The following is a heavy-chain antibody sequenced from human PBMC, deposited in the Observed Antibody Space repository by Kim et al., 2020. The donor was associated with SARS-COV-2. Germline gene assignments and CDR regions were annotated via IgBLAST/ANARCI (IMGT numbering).Heavy chain of an antibody. Sequence: SETLSLTCTVSGGFISSGGYYWSWIRQHPGKGLEWIGYINYSGSIHYKPCLKRRVTITVATSKHQFSLKLSSVTAADTVVYYCAIATSSSPPVDYWGQGTLVTVSS. J-gene: IGHJ4*02. V-gene: IGHV4-31*03. CDR3: AIATSSSPPVDY. D-gene: IGHD6-6*01. CDR2: INYSGSI. CDR1: GGFISSGGYY.